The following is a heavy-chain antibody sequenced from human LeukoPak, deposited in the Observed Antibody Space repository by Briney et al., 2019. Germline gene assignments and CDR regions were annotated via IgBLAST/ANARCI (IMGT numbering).Heavy chain of an antibody. CDR3: AKAVRGSGSYDY. CDR1: GFTFSNYW. D-gene: IGHD3-10*01. J-gene: IGHJ4*02. Sequence: GGSLRLSCVASGFTFSNYWMHWVRQAPGKGLEWVAFIRYDGSNKYYADSVKGRFTISRDNSKNTLYLQMNSLRAEDTAVYYCAKAVRGSGSYDYWGQGTLVTVSS. V-gene: IGHV3-30*02. CDR2: IRYDGSNK.